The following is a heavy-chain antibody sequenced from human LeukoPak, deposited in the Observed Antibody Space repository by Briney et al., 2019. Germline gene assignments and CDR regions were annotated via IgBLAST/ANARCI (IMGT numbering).Heavy chain of an antibody. J-gene: IGHJ4*02. Sequence: ASVKVSCKASGYTFTSYGISWVRQAPGQGLEWMGWISAYNGNTNYAQKLRGRVTMTTDSSTSTAYMELRSLRSDDTAVYYCARDLGSGYDEDYWGQGTLVTVSS. D-gene: IGHD5-12*01. CDR2: ISAYNGNT. CDR1: GYTFTSYG. V-gene: IGHV1-18*01. CDR3: ARDLGSGYDEDY.